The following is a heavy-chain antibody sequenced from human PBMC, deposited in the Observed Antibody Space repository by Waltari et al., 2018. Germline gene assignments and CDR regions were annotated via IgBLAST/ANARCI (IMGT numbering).Heavy chain of an antibody. J-gene: IGHJ4*02. CDR3: AKDSNGYCSGGSCYSSFDY. CDR1: GFTFSSYA. V-gene: IGHV3-23*01. Sequence: EVQLLESGGGLVQPGGSLRLSCAASGFTFSSYAMSWVRQAPGKGLEWGSAISGSGGSTYYADSVKGRFTISRDNSKNTLYLQLNSLRAEDTAVYYCAKDSNGYCSGGSCYSSFDYWGQGTLVSVSS. D-gene: IGHD2-15*01. CDR2: ISGSGGST.